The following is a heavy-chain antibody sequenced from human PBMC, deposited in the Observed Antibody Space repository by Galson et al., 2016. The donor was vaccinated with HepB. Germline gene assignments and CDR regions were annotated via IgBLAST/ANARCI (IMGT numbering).Heavy chain of an antibody. Sequence: SLRLSCAASTFTFSDYSMNWVRQAPGKGLEWVSFISGRSSYIYYADSVEGRFTVSRDNAKNSLYLQMNSLRAEDTAVYYCARVSLVDYYYYMDVWGRGTTVTVS. J-gene: IGHJ6*03. V-gene: IGHV3-21*01. D-gene: IGHD6-6*01. CDR2: ISGRSSYI. CDR3: ARVSLVDYYYYMDV. CDR1: TFTFSDYS.